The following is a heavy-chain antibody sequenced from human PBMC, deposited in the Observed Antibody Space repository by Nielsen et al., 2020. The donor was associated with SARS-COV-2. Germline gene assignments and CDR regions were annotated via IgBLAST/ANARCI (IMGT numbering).Heavy chain of an antibody. CDR3: ARDRQGYNYFYAMDV. J-gene: IGHJ6*02. CDR1: GGSISSYEYY. V-gene: IGHV4-30-4*01. Sequence: SETLSLTYTVSGGSISSYEYYWSWIRQPPGKGLEWIGYIYYTGSTYYNPSLESRLTISVDTSKNQFSLRLSSVTAADTAQYYCARDRQGYNYFYAMDVWGQGTTVTVSS. CDR2: IYYTGST.